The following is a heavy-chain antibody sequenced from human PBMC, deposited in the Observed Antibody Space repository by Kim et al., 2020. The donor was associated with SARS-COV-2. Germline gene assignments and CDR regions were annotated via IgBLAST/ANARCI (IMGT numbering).Heavy chain of an antibody. D-gene: IGHD3-10*01. CDR1: GFTFNIYS. CDR3: ATGMGYYASGTYYYFDF. J-gene: IGHJ4*02. V-gene: IGHV3-48*02. Sequence: GGSLRLSCAASGFTFNIYSMNWVRQAPGKGLEWVSYINTRSTTIYYADSVKGRFTISRDNAKNSLYLQMNSLRDDDTAVYYCATGMGYYASGTYYYFDFWGQGTLVTVAS. CDR2: INTRSTTI.